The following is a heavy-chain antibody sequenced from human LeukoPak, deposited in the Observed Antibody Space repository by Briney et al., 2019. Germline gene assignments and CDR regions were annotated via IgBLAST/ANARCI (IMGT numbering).Heavy chain of an antibody. J-gene: IGHJ6*02. V-gene: IGHV1-69*05. CDR3: ASSLRYYDILTGYYLYGMDV. CDR2: IIPNFGTA. CDR1: GGTFSSYA. D-gene: IGHD3-9*01. Sequence: ASVKVSCKASGGTFSSYAISWVRQAPGQGLEWMGRIIPNFGTANYAQKFQGRVTITTDESTSTAYMELSSLRSEDTAVYYCASSLRYYDILTGYYLYGMDVWGQGTTVTVSS.